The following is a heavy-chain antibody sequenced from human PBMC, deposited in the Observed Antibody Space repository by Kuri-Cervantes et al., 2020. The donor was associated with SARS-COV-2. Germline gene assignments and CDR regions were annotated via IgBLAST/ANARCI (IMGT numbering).Heavy chain of an antibody. V-gene: IGHV3-64*04. Sequence: ETLSLTCAASGFTFSSYAMHWVRQAPGKGLEYVSAISSNGGSTYYADSVKGRFTISRDNSKNTLYLQMNSLRAEDTAVYYCAKDIFGTRAAGAYYYYYYMDVWGKGTTVTVSS. CDR2: ISSNGGST. J-gene: IGHJ6*03. CDR3: AKDIFGTRAAGAYYYYYYMDV. D-gene: IGHD6-13*01. CDR1: GFTFSSYA.